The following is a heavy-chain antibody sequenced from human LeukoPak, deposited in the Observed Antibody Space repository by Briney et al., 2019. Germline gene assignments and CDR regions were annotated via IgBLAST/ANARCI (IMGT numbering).Heavy chain of an antibody. CDR3: ARGGCCSGGSCYGGPFDY. D-gene: IGHD2-15*01. J-gene: IGHJ4*02. CDR2: INYSGST. Sequence: PSETLSLTCTVSGGSISSYYWSWIRQPPGKGLEWIGYINYSGSTNYNPSLKSRVTISVDTSKNQFSLKLSSVTAADTAVYYCARGGCCSGGSCYGGPFDYWGQGTLVTVSS. CDR1: GGSISSYY. V-gene: IGHV4-59*01.